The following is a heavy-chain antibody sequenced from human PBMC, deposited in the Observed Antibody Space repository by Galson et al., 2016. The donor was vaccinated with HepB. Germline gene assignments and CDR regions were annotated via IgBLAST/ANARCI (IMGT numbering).Heavy chain of an antibody. Sequence: QSGAEVKKPGESLRISCKGSGYTFTRYWIIWVRQMPGKGLEWMERIDPSDSYTNNSPSFQGHVTLSADKSTSTAYLQWSSLKASDTAMYYCARLSGSDAFDIWGQGTMVTVSS. CDR1: GYTFTRYW. J-gene: IGHJ3*02. V-gene: IGHV5-10-1*01. CDR3: ARLSGSDAFDI. D-gene: IGHD6-19*01. CDR2: IDPSDSYT.